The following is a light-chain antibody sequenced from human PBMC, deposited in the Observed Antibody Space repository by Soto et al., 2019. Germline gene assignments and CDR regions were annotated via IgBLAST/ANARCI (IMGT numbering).Light chain of an antibody. CDR3: SSYTSSSTPL. V-gene: IGLV2-14*01. CDR2: EVS. J-gene: IGLJ2*01. CDR1: SSDVGGYNY. Sequence: QSALTQPASVSGSPGQSITISCTGTSSDVGGYNYVSWYQQHPGKDPKLMIYEVSNRPSGVSHRFSGSKSGNTASLTISGRQAEDEADYYCSSYTSSSTPLFGGGTKLTVL.